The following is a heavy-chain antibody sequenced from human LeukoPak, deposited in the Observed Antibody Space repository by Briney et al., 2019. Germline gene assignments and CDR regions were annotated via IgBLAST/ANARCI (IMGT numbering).Heavy chain of an antibody. CDR2: IRRRAYGGAA. CDR3: NGLVDFDY. CDR1: GFAFDDFA. V-gene: IGHV3-49*04. J-gene: IGHJ4*02. Sequence: GGSLRLFCTPSGFAFDDFAMSWVRQPAGKGLEWVGFIRRRAYGGAAEYAASVKGRFIISRDDSKGIAYLQMNSLKTEDTAVYCRNGLVDFDYWGQGSRVIVSP.